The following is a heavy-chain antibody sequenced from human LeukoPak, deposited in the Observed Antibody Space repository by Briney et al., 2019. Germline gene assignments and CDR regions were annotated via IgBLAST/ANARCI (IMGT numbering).Heavy chain of an antibody. Sequence: SETLSLTCSVSGYSISNGYYWAWIRQSPGKGLEWIGSIYHTGTTYYNPSLKSRVSISVDTSNNRFSMKLGSVTAADTAVYFCARDTGATIWVYWGQGTLVTVSS. V-gene: IGHV4-38-2*02. CDR2: IYHTGTT. CDR1: GYSISNGYY. J-gene: IGHJ4*02. CDR3: ARDTGATIWVY. D-gene: IGHD1-26*01.